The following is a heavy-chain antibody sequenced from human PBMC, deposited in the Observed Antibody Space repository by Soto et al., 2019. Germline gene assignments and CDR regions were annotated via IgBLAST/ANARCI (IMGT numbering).Heavy chain of an antibody. CDR2: ISYDGSNK. J-gene: IGHJ4*02. CDR3: ARGHDYSNALRDDY. V-gene: IGHV3-30-3*01. CDR1: GFTFSSYA. D-gene: IGHD4-4*01. Sequence: QVQLVESGGGVVQPGRSLRLSCAASGFTFSSYAMHWVRQAPGKGLEWVAVISYDGSNKYYADSVKGRFTISRDNSKNTLYLQMNSLRAEDTAVYYCARGHDYSNALRDDYWGQGTLVTVSS.